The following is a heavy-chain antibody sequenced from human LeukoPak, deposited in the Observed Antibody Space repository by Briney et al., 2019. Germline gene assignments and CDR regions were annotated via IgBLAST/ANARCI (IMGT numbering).Heavy chain of an antibody. Sequence: SETLSLTCTVSGGSISSYYWSWIRQPAGKGLEWIGRIYTSGSTNYSPSLKSRVTISVDTSKNQFSLKLSSVTAADMAVYYCARGRTGYGGTDHWGQGTLVTVSS. V-gene: IGHV4-4*07. J-gene: IGHJ5*02. D-gene: IGHD4-23*01. CDR2: IYTSGST. CDR3: ARGRTGYGGTDH. CDR1: GGSISSYY.